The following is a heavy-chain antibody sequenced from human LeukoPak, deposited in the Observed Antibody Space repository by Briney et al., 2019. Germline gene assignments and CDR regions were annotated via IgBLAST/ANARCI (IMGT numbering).Heavy chain of an antibody. D-gene: IGHD3-10*01. V-gene: IGHV3-30*03. CDR2: ISYDGSNK. CDR1: GFTFSSYG. J-gene: IGHJ4*02. CDR3: ARDSGAWLGELSFDY. Sequence: GGSLRLSCAASGFTFSSYGMHWVRQAPGKGLEWVAVISYDGSNKYYADSVKGRFTISRDNSKNTLYLQMNSLRAEDTALYYCARDSGAWLGELSFDYWGQGTLVTVSS.